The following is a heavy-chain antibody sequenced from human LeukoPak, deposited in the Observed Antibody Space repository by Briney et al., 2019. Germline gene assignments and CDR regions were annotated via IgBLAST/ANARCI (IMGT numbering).Heavy chain of an antibody. CDR2: VSYDGRIN. CDR3: ARDLSRTYTVDY. J-gene: IGHJ4*02. CDR1: GFTFSSHA. D-gene: IGHD2-2*02. Sequence: GGSLRLSCAASGFTFSSHAMHWVRQAPGKGLEWVAFVSYDGRINSYADFVKGRFTISRDNSKNTLYLQMNTLRREDTAVYFCARDLSRTYTVDYWGQGTLVTASS. V-gene: IGHV3-30*04.